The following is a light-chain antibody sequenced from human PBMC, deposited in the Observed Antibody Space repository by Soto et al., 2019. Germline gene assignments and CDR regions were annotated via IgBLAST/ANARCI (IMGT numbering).Light chain of an antibody. CDR1: QSVSSN. CDR3: QQYINWPPTFT. Sequence: EIVMTQSPATLSVSPGERVTLSCRASQSVSSNLAWYQQKPGQAPRLLIYAASTRATGIPARFSGSRSGTEFTLAISSLQSEDFAVYYCQQYINWPPTFTFGQGTKLEIK. V-gene: IGKV3-15*01. J-gene: IGKJ2*01. CDR2: AAS.